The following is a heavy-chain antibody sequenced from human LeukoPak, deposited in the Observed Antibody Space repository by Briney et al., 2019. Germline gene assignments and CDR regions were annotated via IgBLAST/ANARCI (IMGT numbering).Heavy chain of an antibody. J-gene: IGHJ4*02. CDR3: ARAGPVGYVDY. CDR1: GFTVSSNY. V-gene: IGHV3-53*01. CDR2: IYSGGST. D-gene: IGHD2-2*03. Sequence: PGGSLRLSCAASGFTVSSNYMSWVRQAPGKGLEWASVIYSGGSTYYADSVKGRFTISRDNSKNTLYLQMNSLRAEDTAVYYCARAGPVGYVDYWGQGTLVTVSS.